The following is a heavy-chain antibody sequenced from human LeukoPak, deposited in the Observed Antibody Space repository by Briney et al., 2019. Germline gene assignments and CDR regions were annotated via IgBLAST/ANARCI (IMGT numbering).Heavy chain of an antibody. D-gene: IGHD2-15*01. Sequence: PSETLSLTCTVSGGSISSSSYYWGWIRQPPGKGLEWIGSIYYSGSTYYNPSLKSRVTISVDTSKNQFSLKLSSVTAADTAVYYCARDHLGYCSGGSCYPWYYMDVWGKGTTVTISS. CDR2: IYYSGST. CDR1: GGSISSSSYY. V-gene: IGHV4-39*07. CDR3: ARDHLGYCSGGSCYPWYYMDV. J-gene: IGHJ6*03.